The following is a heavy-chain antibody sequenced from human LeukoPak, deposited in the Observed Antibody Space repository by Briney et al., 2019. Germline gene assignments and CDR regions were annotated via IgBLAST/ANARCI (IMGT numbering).Heavy chain of an antibody. D-gene: IGHD6-13*01. CDR2: IYTTGST. CDR1: GGSINNYY. J-gene: IGHJ5*02. V-gene: IGHV4-4*07. CDR3: ARHVRKRGIAAAGSPGWFDP. Sequence: PSETLSLTCTVSGGSINNYYWSWIRQPAGKGLEWIGRIYTTGSTNYNPSLKSRITMSVDTSKNQFSLKLNSVTAADTAVYYCARHVRKRGIAAAGSPGWFDPWGQGTLVTVSS.